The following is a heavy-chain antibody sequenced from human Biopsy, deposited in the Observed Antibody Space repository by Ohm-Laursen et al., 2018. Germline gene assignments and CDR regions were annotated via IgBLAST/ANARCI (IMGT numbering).Heavy chain of an antibody. Sequence: SLRLSCSASGFTFSSYGMHWVRQAPGKGLEWVAVIWYDGSNKYYADSVKGRFTISRDNSKNTLFLQMNNLRAEDTAVYYCARDIGGGRAFDMWGQGTMVTVSS. J-gene: IGHJ3*02. CDR1: GFTFSSYG. CDR3: ARDIGGGRAFDM. V-gene: IGHV3-33*01. CDR2: IWYDGSNK. D-gene: IGHD3-10*01.